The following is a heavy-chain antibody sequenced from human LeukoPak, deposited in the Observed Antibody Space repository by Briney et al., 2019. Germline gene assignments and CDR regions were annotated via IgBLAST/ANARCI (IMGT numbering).Heavy chain of an antibody. J-gene: IGHJ4*02. D-gene: IGHD5-18*01. CDR2: ISWNSGSI. Sequence: PGRSLRLSCAASGFTFDDYAMHWVRQAPGKGLEWVSGISWNSGSIGYADSVKGRFTISRDNAKNSLYLQMNSLRAEDMALYYCAKARGFRGYSYGRGGFDYWGQGTLVTVSS. CDR3: AKARGFRGYSYGRGGFDY. V-gene: IGHV3-9*03. CDR1: GFTFDDYA.